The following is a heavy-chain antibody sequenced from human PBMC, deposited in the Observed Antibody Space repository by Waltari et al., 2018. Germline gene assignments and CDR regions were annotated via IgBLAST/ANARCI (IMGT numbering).Heavy chain of an antibody. CDR2: IYHSGST. CDR1: GYSISSGYY. CDR3: ARGLRGTDYFDY. V-gene: IGHV4-38-2*01. D-gene: IGHD4-17*01. Sequence: QVQLQESGPGLVKPSETLSLTCAVSGYSISSGYYWGWIRQPPGKGLEWIGSIYHSGSTYYNPSLKSRVTISVDTSKNQFSLKLSSVTAADTAVYYCARGLRGTDYFDYWGQGTLVTVSS. J-gene: IGHJ4*02.